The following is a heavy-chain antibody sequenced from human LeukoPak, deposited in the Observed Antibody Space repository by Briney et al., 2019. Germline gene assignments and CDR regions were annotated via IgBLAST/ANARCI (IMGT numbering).Heavy chain of an antibody. Sequence: PGGSLRLSCAASGFTFSNYEMNWVRQAPGRRLEGLSYISRSGSTVYYADSVKGRFTIYRDNDKNSLYLQMNSLRAEDTAVYYCARDAYGGTSAEYLQYWGQGTLVTVSS. V-gene: IGHV3-48*03. D-gene: IGHD4-23*01. J-gene: IGHJ1*01. CDR2: ISRSGSTV. CDR3: ARDAYGGTSAEYLQY. CDR1: GFTFSNYE.